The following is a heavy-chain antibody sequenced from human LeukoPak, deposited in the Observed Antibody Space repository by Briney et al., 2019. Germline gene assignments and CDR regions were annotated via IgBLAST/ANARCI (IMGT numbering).Heavy chain of an antibody. CDR2: IYTSGST. Sequence: SETLSLTCTVSGGSISSGSYYWSWIRQPAGKGLEWIGRIYTSGSTNYNPSLKSRVTISVDTSKNQFSLKLSSVTAADTAVYYCARLENRDYYYYGMDVWGKGTTVTVSS. CDR1: GGSISSGSYY. J-gene: IGHJ6*04. CDR3: ARLENRDYYYYGMDV. V-gene: IGHV4-61*02. D-gene: IGHD3-3*01.